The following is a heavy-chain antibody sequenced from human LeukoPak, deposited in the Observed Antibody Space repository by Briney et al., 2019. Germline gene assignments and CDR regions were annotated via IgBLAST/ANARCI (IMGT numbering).Heavy chain of an antibody. CDR3: ARDPGYYGSGSYLDY. CDR1: GGSISSYY. V-gene: IGHV4-59*01. D-gene: IGHD3-10*01. Sequence: KPSETLSPTCTVSGGSISSYYLSWIRQPPGKGLEWIGYIYYSGSTNYNPSLKSRVTISVDTSKNQFSLKLSSVTAADTAVYYCARDPGYYGSGSYLDYWGQGTLVTVSS. CDR2: IYYSGST. J-gene: IGHJ4*02.